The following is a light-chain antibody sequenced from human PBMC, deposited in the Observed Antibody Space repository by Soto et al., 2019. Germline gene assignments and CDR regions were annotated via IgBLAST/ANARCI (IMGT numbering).Light chain of an antibody. CDR3: QQYGSSPLT. Sequence: EIVLTQSPGILSLSPGERATLSCRASQSVSSSYLAWYQQKPGQAPRLLIYGASSRATGIPDRFRGSGSGTDFTLTISRLEPTDFAGYYCQQYGSSPLTFGGGTKVDI. V-gene: IGKV3-20*01. CDR2: GAS. CDR1: QSVSSSY. J-gene: IGKJ4*01.